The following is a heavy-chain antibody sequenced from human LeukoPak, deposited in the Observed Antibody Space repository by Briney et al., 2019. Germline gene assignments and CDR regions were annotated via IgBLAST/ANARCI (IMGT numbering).Heavy chain of an antibody. D-gene: IGHD2-2*01. Sequence: ASVKVSCKASGGTFSSYAISWVRQAPGQGLEWMGRIIPILGIANYAQKFQGRVTITADKSTSTAYMELSSLRSEDTAVYYCARETTVVVPAAITYLAFDYWGQGTLVTVSS. CDR2: IIPILGIA. CDR3: ARETTVVVPAAITYLAFDY. V-gene: IGHV1-69*04. CDR1: GGTFSSYA. J-gene: IGHJ4*02.